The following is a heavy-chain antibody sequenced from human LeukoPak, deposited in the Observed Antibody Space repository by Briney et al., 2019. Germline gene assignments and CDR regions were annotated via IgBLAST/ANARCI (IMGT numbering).Heavy chain of an antibody. CDR2: ISAYNGNT. V-gene: IGHV1-18*01. J-gene: IGHJ4*02. CDR3: ARAGTYDFWSGYLRGHFDY. Sequence: ASVKVSCKASGYTFTSYGISWVRQGPGQGLEWVGWISAYNGNTNYAQKLQGRVTMTTDTSTSTAYMELRSLRSDDTAVYYCARAGTYDFWSGYLRGHFDYWGQGTLVTVSS. CDR1: GYTFTSYG. D-gene: IGHD3-3*01.